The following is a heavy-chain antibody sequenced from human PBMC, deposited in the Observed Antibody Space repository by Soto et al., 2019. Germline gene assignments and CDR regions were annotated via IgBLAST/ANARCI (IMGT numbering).Heavy chain of an antibody. J-gene: IGHJ6*02. V-gene: IGHV4-31*03. D-gene: IGHD4-17*01. CDR3: ARGDATVVMGGMDV. CDR2: IYYSGGT. Sequence: QVQLQESGPGLVKPSQTLSLTCTVSGGSISSGGYYWSWIRQHPGKGLEWIGYIYYSGGTYYNPSLQSRVTISVHTSKNQFSLKLSSVTAADTAVYYCARGDATVVMGGMDVWGQGTTVTVSS. CDR1: GGSISSGGYY.